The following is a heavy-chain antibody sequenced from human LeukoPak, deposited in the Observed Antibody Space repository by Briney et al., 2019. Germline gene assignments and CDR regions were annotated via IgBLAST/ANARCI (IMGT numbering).Heavy chain of an antibody. J-gene: IGHJ4*02. Sequence: SETLSLTCTVSGGSISSSSYYWGWIRQPPGKGLEWIGSIYYSGSTYYNPSLKSRVTISVDTSKNQFSLKLSSVTAADTAVYYCARRGWLAQFDYWGQETLVTVSS. V-gene: IGHV4-39*01. CDR2: IYYSGST. D-gene: IGHD5-12*01. CDR1: GGSISSSSYY. CDR3: ARRGWLAQFDY.